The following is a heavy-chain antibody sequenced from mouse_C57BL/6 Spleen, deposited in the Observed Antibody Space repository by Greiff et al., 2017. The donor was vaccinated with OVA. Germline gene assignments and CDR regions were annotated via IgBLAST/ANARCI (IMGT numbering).Heavy chain of an antibody. CDR1: GYAFTNYL. V-gene: IGHV1-54*01. CDR3: ARSNVDYHWYFDV. D-gene: IGHD2-4*01. Sequence: QVQLKVSGAELVRPGTSVKVSCKASGYAFTNYLIEWVKQRPGQGLEWIGVINPGSGGTNYNEKFKGKATLTADKSSSTAYMQLSSLTSEDSAVYFCARSNVDYHWYFDVWGTGTTVTVSS. J-gene: IGHJ1*03. CDR2: INPGSGGT.